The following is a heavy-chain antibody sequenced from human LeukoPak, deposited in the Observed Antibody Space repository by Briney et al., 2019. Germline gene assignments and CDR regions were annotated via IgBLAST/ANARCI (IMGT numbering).Heavy chain of an antibody. CDR1: GFTFSSYA. CDR2: ISGSGGST. V-gene: IGHV3-23*01. Sequence: GGSLRLFCAASGFTFSSYAMSWVRQAPGKGLEWVSAISGSGGSTYYADSVKGRLTISRDNSKNTLYLQMNSLRAEDTAVYYCAKTPLVPRLLAYFDDWGQGTLVTVSS. CDR3: AKTPLVPRLLAYFDD. J-gene: IGHJ4*02. D-gene: IGHD3-22*01.